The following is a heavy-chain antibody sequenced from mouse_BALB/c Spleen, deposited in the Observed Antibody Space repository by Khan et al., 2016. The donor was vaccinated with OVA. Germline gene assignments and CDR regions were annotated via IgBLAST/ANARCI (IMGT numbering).Heavy chain of an antibody. J-gene: IGHJ4*01. D-gene: IGHD2-10*01. Sequence: QVQLKESGPGLVAPSQSLSITCTISGFSLTNYGVHWVLQPPGKGLEWLVVIWRVGSTTYNSALKSRLTISKDNSKRQVFLKMNSLQTDDTGMYFCARQPYYHYNIMDYWGQGTSGTVSS. V-gene: IGHV2-6-1*01. CDR1: GFSLTNYG. CDR3: ARQPYYHYNIMDY. CDR2: IWRVGST.